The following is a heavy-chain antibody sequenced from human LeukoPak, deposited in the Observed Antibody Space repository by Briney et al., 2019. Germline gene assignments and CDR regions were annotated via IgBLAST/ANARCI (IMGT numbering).Heavy chain of an antibody. J-gene: IGHJ2*01. CDR3: ARGGKAAVRFDL. V-gene: IGHV4-30-4*01. Sequence: SETLSLTCTVSGGSISSGDYYWSWIRQPPGKCLEWIGYIYYSGSTYYNPSLKSRVTISVDTSKNQFSLKLSSVTAADTAVYYCARGGKAAVRFDLWGRGTLVTVSS. CDR2: IYYSGST. CDR1: GGSISSGDYY. D-gene: IGHD2-15*01.